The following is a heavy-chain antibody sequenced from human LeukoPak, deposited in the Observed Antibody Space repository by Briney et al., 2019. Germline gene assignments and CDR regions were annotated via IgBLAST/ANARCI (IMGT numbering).Heavy chain of an antibody. J-gene: IGHJ4*02. CDR2: ISGSGGST. CDR1: GFTFSSYA. Sequence: GGSLRLSCAASGFTFSSYAMSWVRQAPGKGPEWVSAISGSGGSTYYADSVKGRFTISRDNSKNTLYLQMNSLRAEDTAVYYCANDLYYDSSGYYDYWGQGTLVTVSS. D-gene: IGHD3-22*01. V-gene: IGHV3-23*01. CDR3: ANDLYYDSSGYYDY.